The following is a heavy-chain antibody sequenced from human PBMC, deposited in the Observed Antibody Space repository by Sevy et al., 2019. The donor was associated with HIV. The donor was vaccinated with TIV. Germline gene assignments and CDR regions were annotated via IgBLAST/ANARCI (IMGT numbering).Heavy chain of an antibody. V-gene: IGHV3-7*01. Sequence: GSLRLSCAASGFTFSSYWMSWVRQAPGKGLEWVANIKQDGSEKYYVDSVKGRFTISRDNAKNSLYLQMNSLRAEDTAVYYCARVEYYYDSSGYYHPVAFDIWGQGTMVTVSS. CDR3: ARVEYYYDSSGYYHPVAFDI. CDR1: GFTFSSYW. J-gene: IGHJ3*02. CDR2: IKQDGSEK. D-gene: IGHD3-22*01.